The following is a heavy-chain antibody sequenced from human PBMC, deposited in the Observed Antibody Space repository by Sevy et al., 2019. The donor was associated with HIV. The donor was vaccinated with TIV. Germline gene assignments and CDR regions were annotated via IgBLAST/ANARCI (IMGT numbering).Heavy chain of an antibody. V-gene: IGHV3-13*01. CDR2: IGSGGDA. J-gene: IGHJ6*02. D-gene: IGHD5-12*01. CDR1: GFTFSSYN. Sequence: GGSLRLSCAASGFTFSSYNMNWVRQAPGKGLEWVSGIGSGGDAYYPGSVKGRFTISRENAKNSLYLQMNSLRAGDTAVYYCARSGGYSDYGMDVWGQGTTVTVSS. CDR3: ARSGGYSDYGMDV.